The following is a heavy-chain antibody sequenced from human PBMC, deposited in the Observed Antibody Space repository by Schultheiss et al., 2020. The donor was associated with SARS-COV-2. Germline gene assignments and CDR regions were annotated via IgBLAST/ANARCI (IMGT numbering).Heavy chain of an antibody. CDR1: GGSISSYY. J-gene: IGHJ6*02. CDR2: INHSGST. Sequence: SETLSLTCTVSGGSISSYYWSWIRQPPGKGLEWIGEINHSGSTNYNPSLKSRVTISVDTSKNQFSLKLSSVTAADTAVYYCARTGLRFYYYGMDVWGQGTTVTVSS. CDR3: ARTGLRFYYYGMDV. V-gene: IGHV4-59*01. D-gene: IGHD5-12*01.